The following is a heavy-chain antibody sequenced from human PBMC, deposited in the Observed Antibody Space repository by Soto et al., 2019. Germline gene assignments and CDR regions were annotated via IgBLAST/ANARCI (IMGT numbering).Heavy chain of an antibody. CDR2: ISVDGSVT. V-gene: IGHV3-74*01. CDR3: ARPYCSSASCYSPPDY. CDR1: GLTLSNFW. J-gene: IGHJ4*02. D-gene: IGHD2-2*01. Sequence: EVQLVESGGGLVQPGESLRLSCAASGLTLSNFWVNWVRQAPGRGLVWVSHISVDGSVTNYADSVKGRFTISRDNAKNTLYLQMNSLRAEDTAVYYCARPYCSSASCYSPPDYWGQGTLVTVSS.